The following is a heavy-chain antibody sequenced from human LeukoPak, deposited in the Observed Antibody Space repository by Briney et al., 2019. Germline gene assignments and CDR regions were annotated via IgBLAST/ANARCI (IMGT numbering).Heavy chain of an antibody. V-gene: IGHV3-7*01. CDR1: GFTFSHFW. CDR2: IKQDGSET. J-gene: IGHJ4*02. Sequence: PGGSLRLSCAGSGFTFSHFWTNWVRQAPGKGLEWVAIIKQDGSETYYVDSVKGRFTISRDNAKNSVYLQMNSLRAEDTAVYYCAGDRGWLIASWGQGTLVTVSS. CDR3: AGDRGWLIAS. D-gene: IGHD6-19*01.